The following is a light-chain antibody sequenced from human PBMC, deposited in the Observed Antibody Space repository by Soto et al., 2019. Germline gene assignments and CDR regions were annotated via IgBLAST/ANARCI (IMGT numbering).Light chain of an antibody. Sequence: EIVLTQSPGTLSLSPGERATLSCRASQSVSSSYLAWYQQKPGQAPRLLIYGVSSRATGIPDRFSGSGSGTDFTLTISRLEPEHFAVYYCQHYGSSLWTFGQGTKV. CDR1: QSVSSSY. CDR3: QHYGSSLWT. J-gene: IGKJ1*01. CDR2: GVS. V-gene: IGKV3-20*01.